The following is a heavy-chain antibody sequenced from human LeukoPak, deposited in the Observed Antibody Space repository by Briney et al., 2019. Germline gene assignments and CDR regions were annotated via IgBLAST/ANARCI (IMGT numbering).Heavy chain of an antibody. Sequence: GGSLRLSCAASGFTFSSYGMNWVRQAPGKGLEWLSYLSNTNMIHYAESVKGRFTISRDNAKNSLYLQMGGLRAEDTAVYYCARRGETAMVGDYWGRGTLVTVSS. CDR1: GFTFSSYG. CDR2: LSNTNMI. D-gene: IGHD5-18*01. J-gene: IGHJ4*02. V-gene: IGHV3-48*01. CDR3: ARRGETAMVGDY.